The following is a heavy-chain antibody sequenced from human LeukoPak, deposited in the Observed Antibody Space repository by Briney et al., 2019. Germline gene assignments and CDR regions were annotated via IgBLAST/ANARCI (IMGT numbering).Heavy chain of an antibody. Sequence: EGSLRLSCAASGFTFSSYGMSWVRQAPGKGLEWVSAISGSGGSTYYADSVKGRFTISRDNSKNTLYLQMNSLRAEDTAVYYCAKARAGTHFDYWGQGTLVTVSS. D-gene: IGHD1-1*01. V-gene: IGHV3-23*01. CDR3: AKARAGTHFDY. J-gene: IGHJ4*02. CDR1: GFTFSSYG. CDR2: ISGSGGST.